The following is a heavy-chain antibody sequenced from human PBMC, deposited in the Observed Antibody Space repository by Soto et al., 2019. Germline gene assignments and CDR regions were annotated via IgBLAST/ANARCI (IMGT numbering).Heavy chain of an antibody. Sequence: SETLSLTCAVYGGSFSGYYWSWIRQPPGKGLEWIGEINHSGSTNYNPSLKSRVTISVDTSKNQFSLKLSSVTAADTAVYYCARNSAYYDILTGYYYYYYYGMDVWGQGTTVTVSS. CDR1: GGSFSGYY. V-gene: IGHV4-34*01. CDR3: ARNSAYYDILTGYYYYYYYGMDV. D-gene: IGHD3-9*01. J-gene: IGHJ6*02. CDR2: INHSGST.